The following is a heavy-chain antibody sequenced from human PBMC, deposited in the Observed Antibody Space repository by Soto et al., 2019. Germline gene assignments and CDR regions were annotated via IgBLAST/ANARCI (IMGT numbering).Heavy chain of an antibody. J-gene: IGHJ4*02. Sequence: SVKVSCKASGGTFSSYAISWVRQAPGQGLEWMGGIIPIFGTANYAQKFQGRVTITADKSTSTAYMELSSLRFEDTAVYYCVWGHFYPKPRAIEWAPKRRYYFDYWGQGTLVTVSS. D-gene: IGHD3-3*02. CDR2: IIPIFGTA. CDR3: VWGHFYPKPRAIEWAPKRRYYFDY. CDR1: GGTFSSYA. V-gene: IGHV1-69*06.